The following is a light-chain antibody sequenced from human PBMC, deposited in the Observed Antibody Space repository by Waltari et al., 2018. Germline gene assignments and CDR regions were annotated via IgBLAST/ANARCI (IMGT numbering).Light chain of an antibody. CDR3: QSYDTSLSVV. CDR1: GSNIGAGYD. J-gene: IGLJ2*01. Sequence: QSVLTQPPSVSGAPGQRVTISCTGSGSNIGAGYDVHWYQQLPGKAPKLLSYGTSTRPLGVPYRYFCSQSGTSASLAITGLQAEDEADYYCQSYDTSLSVVFGGGTKLTVL. V-gene: IGLV1-40*01. CDR2: GTS.